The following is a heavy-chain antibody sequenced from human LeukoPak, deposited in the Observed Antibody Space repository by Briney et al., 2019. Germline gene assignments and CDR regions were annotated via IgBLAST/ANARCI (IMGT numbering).Heavy chain of an antibody. V-gene: IGHV4-34*01. Sequence: KPSXTLSLTCAVYGGSFSGYYWSWIRQPPGKGLEWIGEINHSGSTNYNPSLNSLVTISVDTSKNQFSLKLSSVTAADTAVYYCAREPLEWEGGKNFDYWGQGTLVTVSS. CDR1: GGSFSGYY. J-gene: IGHJ4*02. CDR3: AREPLEWEGGKNFDY. CDR2: INHSGST. D-gene: IGHD1-1*01.